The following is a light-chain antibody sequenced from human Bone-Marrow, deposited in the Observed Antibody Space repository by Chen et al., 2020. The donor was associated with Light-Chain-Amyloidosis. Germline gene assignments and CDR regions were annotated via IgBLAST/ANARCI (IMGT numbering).Light chain of an antibody. Sequence: SYVLTQPPSVSVAPGQTASISCEGDKIGRQSVHWYQQRPGQAPVMVAFDDVNRPPGIPERFSDSNSGNTATLTICRVDVGDESAYYCQVWYSHRDYTDYVFATGTRLTVL. CDR2: DDV. J-gene: IGLJ1*01. CDR3: QVWYSHRDYTDYV. CDR1: KIGRQS. V-gene: IGLV3-21*02.